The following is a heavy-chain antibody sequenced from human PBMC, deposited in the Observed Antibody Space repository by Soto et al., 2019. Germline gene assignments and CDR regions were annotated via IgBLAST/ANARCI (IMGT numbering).Heavy chain of an antibody. CDR2: IYYSGST. V-gene: IGHV4-59*02. Sequence: SETLSLTCTVSGGSVSSYYWSWIRQPPGKGLEWIGYIYYSGSTNYNPSLKSRVTISVDTSKNQFSLNLSSVTAADTAVYYCARAVQCITITFGGPNYYYYMDVWGKGTTVTVSS. D-gene: IGHD3-16*01. CDR1: GGSVSSYY. CDR3: ARAVQCITITFGGPNYYYYMDV. J-gene: IGHJ6*03.